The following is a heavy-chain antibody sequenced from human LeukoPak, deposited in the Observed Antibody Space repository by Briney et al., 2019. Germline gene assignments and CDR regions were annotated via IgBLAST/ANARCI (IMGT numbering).Heavy chain of an antibody. J-gene: IGHJ6*03. V-gene: IGHV3-64*01. CDR3: ARAEQFVPGYFYYMDV. CDR2: ISPDGGST. CDR1: GFTFSRYP. D-gene: IGHD6-6*01. Sequence: GGSLRLSRAASGFTFSRYPMHWVRQAPGKGLEYVSAISPDGGSTFYANSMKGRFTISRDNSKNTLYLQVGSLRGEDMAVYYCARAEQFVPGYFYYMDVWGKGTTVTVSS.